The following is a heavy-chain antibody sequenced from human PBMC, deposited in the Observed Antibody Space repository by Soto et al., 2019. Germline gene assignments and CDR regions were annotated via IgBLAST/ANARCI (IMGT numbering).Heavy chain of an antibody. CDR2: ISNNGGNT. J-gene: IGHJ4*02. CDR1: GFTFSSYS. D-gene: IGHD6-13*01. CDR3: SSSPSSAH. V-gene: IGHV3-64D*06. Sequence: GSLRLSCSASGFTFSSYSMNWVRQAPGQGLQFVSAISNNGGNTYYADFVKGRFTISRDTSKNTLYLQMSSLRAEDTAVYYCSSSPSSAHWGQGTLVTVSS.